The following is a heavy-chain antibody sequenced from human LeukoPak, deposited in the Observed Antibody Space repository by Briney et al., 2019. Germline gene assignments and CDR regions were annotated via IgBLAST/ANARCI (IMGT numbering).Heavy chain of an antibody. CDR2: IRYDGSNK. D-gene: IGHD5-12*01. CDR1: GFTFSSYG. Sequence: GGSLRLSCAASGFTFSSYGMHWVRQAPGKGLEWVAFIRYDGSNKYYADSVKGRFTISRDNSKNTLYLQMNSLRAEDTAVYYCARDRQIVATTNYFDYWGQGTLVTVSS. CDR3: ARDRQIVATTNYFDY. V-gene: IGHV3-30*02. J-gene: IGHJ4*02.